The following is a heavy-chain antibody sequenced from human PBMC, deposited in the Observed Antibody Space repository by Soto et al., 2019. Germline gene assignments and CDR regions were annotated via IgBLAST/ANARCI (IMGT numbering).Heavy chain of an antibody. CDR2: IYSGGST. D-gene: IGHD3-10*01. CDR3: ASGSAYYYGSGSVFDY. V-gene: IGHV3-53*04. J-gene: IGHJ4*02. Sequence: GGSLRLSCAASGFTVSSNYMSWVRQAPGKGLEWVSVIYSGGSTYYADSVKGRFTISRHNSKNTLYLQMNSLRAEDTAVYYCASGSAYYYGSGSVFDYWGQGTLVTVSS. CDR1: GFTVSSNY.